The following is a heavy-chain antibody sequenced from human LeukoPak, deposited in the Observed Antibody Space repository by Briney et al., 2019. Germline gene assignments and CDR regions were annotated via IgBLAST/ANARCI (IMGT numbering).Heavy chain of an antibody. CDR3: AREKKGYGDYAPLDY. V-gene: IGHV3-21*01. D-gene: IGHD4-17*01. CDR1: GFTFSSYS. J-gene: IGHJ4*02. CDR2: ISSSSSYI. Sequence: GGSLRLSCAASGFTFSSYSMNWVRQAPGKGLEWVSSISSSSSYIYYADSVKGRFTISRDNSKNTLYLQMNSLRAEDTAVYYCAREKKGYGDYAPLDYWGQGTLVTVSS.